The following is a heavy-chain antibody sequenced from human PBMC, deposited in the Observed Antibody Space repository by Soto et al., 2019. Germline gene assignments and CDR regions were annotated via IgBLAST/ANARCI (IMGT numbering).Heavy chain of an antibody. D-gene: IGHD6-19*01. J-gene: IGHJ4*02. V-gene: IGHV3-48*02. Sequence: GGSLRLSCVASGFSLGKYPMNWVRQTPGKGLEWISYSSPRGDTIYYADSVEGRFTISRDNAGNSLSLHMSSLRDEDSALYYCAKGPHTNVGWPYYFESWGQGVPVTVSS. CDR2: SSPRGDTI. CDR1: GFSLGKYP. CDR3: AKGPHTNVGWPYYFES.